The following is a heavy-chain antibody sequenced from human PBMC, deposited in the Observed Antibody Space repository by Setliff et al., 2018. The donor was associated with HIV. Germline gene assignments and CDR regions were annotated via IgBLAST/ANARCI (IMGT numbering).Heavy chain of an antibody. J-gene: IGHJ4*02. CDR3: ARESPSSSWFYFDF. CDR2: INHRGST. V-gene: IGHV4-34*01. CDR1: GGSFSDYY. Sequence: PSETLSLTCAVYGGSFSDYYWTWIRQSPGKGLEWIGEINHRGSTNYNPSLKSRVTVSVDTSKNQFSLKLGSATAADTAVYYCARESPSSSWFYFDFWGQGTLVTVSS. D-gene: IGHD6-13*01.